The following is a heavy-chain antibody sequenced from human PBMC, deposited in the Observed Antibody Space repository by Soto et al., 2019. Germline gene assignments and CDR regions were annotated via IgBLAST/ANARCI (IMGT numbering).Heavy chain of an antibody. CDR1: GFTFGDYA. CDR2: IRSKAYGGTT. CDR3: TRVISGYADYYFDY. J-gene: IGHJ4*02. D-gene: IGHD5-12*01. Sequence: GGSLRLSCTASGFTFGDYAMSWFRQAPGKGLEWVGFIRSKAYGGTTEYAASVKGRFTISRDDSKSIAYLQMNSLKTEDTAVYYCTRVISGYADYYFDYWGQGTLVTVSS. V-gene: IGHV3-49*03.